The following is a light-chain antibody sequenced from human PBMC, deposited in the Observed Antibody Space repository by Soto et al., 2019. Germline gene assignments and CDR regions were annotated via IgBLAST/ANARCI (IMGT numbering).Light chain of an antibody. Sequence: EIVLTQSPGTLSLSPGERATLSCRASQSIDSNYLGWYQQKPGQTPRLLIYGASSRATGIPDRFSGSGSGTDFTLTIRRLEPEDFAVYYCQHYGTSPGTFGQGTKVEIK. CDR3: QHYGTSPGT. J-gene: IGKJ1*01. CDR1: QSIDSNY. V-gene: IGKV3-20*01. CDR2: GAS.